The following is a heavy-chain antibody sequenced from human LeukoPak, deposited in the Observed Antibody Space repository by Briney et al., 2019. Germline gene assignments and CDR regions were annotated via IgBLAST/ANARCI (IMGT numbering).Heavy chain of an antibody. D-gene: IGHD1-26*01. Sequence: SETLSLTCTVSGGSISSYYWSWIRQPPGKGLERIGYIYYSGSTNYNPSLKSRVTISVDTSKNQFSLKLSSVTAADTAVYYCAVWSRSYPYYFDYWVQGTLVTVSS. V-gene: IGHV4-59*08. CDR1: GGSISSYY. CDR2: IYYSGST. J-gene: IGHJ4*02. CDR3: AVWSRSYPYYFDY.